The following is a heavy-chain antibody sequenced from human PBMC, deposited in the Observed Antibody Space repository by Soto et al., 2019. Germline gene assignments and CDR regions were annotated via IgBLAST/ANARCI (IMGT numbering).Heavy chain of an antibody. J-gene: IGHJ6*02. V-gene: IGHV4-34*01. CDR1: GGSFSGYY. CDR3: ARGPKGEVGGTWYYYAMDV. CDR2: INHSGST. D-gene: IGHD1-26*01. Sequence: PSETLSLTCAVYGGSFSGYYWSWIRQPPGKGLEWIGEINHSGSTNYNPFLKSRVTISVDTSKNQFSLKLNSVTAADTAVYYCARGPKGEVGGTWYYYAMDVWGQGTTVTVSS.